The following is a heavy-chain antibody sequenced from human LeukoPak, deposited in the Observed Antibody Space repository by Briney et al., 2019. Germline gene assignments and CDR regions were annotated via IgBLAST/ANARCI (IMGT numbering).Heavy chain of an antibody. CDR1: GFTFSTFG. Sequence: GGPLRLSCAASGFAASGFTFSTFGMHWVRQAPGKGLEWVAFIRYDGSNKYYADSVKGRFTISRDDSKNTLYLQMNSLRAEDTAAYYCAKGHYFDILSGYSSLDSWGQGTLVTVSS. CDR3: AKGHYFDILSGYSSLDS. D-gene: IGHD3-9*01. J-gene: IGHJ4*02. CDR2: IRYDGSNK. V-gene: IGHV3-30*02.